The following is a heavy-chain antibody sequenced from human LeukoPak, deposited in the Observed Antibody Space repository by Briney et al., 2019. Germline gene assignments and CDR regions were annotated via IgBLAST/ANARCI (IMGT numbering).Heavy chain of an antibody. J-gene: IGHJ4*02. D-gene: IGHD3-16*02. Sequence: PGGSLRLSCAASGFTFSSYSMNWVRQAPGKGLEWVSYISSSSSTIYYADSVKGRFTISRDNAKNSLYLQMNSLRAEDTAVYHCARDGRAFGGVIVMRYWGQGTLVTVSS. CDR3: ARDGRAFGGVIVMRY. V-gene: IGHV3-48*01. CDR2: ISSSSSTI. CDR1: GFTFSSYS.